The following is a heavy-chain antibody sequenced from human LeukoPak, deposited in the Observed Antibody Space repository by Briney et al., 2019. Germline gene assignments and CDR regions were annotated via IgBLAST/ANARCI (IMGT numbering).Heavy chain of an antibody. CDR3: ARHGEYGSGSYFYYGMDV. D-gene: IGHD3-10*01. CDR2: IYPGDSDT. CDR1: GYGFTSYW. Sequence: GESLKISCKGSGYGFTSYWIGWVRQMPGKGLEWMGIIYPGDSDTRYSPSFQGQVTISADESISTAYLQWSSLKASDTAMYYCARHGEYGSGSYFYYGMDVWGKGTTVTVSS. V-gene: IGHV5-51*01. J-gene: IGHJ6*04.